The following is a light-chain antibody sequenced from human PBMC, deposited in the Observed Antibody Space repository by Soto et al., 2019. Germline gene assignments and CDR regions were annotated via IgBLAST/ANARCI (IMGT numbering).Light chain of an antibody. J-gene: IGKJ5*01. CDR1: QSVGST. CDR3: QHYNQWPIT. CDR2: AIS. Sequence: EIVLTQSPDTLSVSPGERATLSCRASQSVGSTLAWYRQKPGQAPRLVIYAISVRAAGVPDRFSGSGSETEFTLTISSLQSEDFAVYYGQHYNQWPITFGQGTRLEIK. V-gene: IGKV3-15*01.